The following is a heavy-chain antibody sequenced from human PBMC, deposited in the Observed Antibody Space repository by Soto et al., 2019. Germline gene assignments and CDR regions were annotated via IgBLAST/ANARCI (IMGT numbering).Heavy chain of an antibody. J-gene: IGHJ4*02. V-gene: IGHV4-34*01. CDR1: GLFFRGYY. CDR2: INHSGST. D-gene: IGHD5-18*01. CDR3: ARVSGTYSSFLDY. Sequence: SETLCLTCAVYGLFFRGYYWNWIRQPPGKGLEWIGDINHSGSTKYNPSLKSRVTISIDTSKNQFSLRLSSVTAADTAVYYCARVSGTYSSFLDYWGQGTLVTVSS.